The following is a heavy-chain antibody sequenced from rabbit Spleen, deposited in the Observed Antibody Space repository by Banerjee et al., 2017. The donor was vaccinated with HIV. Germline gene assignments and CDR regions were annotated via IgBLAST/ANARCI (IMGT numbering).Heavy chain of an antibody. V-gene: IGHV1S47*01. CDR1: AFSFSDRDV. CDR2: IDPVFGIT. Sequence: QEQLVESGGGLVKPEGSLTLTCKASAFSFSDRDVMCWVRQAPGKGLEWIGYIDPVFGITYYANWVNGRFSISRENAQNTVFLQMTSLTAADTATYFCARDGTGGSYFALWGQGTLVTVS. CDR3: ARDGTGGSYFAL. J-gene: IGHJ4*01. D-gene: IGHD8-1*01.